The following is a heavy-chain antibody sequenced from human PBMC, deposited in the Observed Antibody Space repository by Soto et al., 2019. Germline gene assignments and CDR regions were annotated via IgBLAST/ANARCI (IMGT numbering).Heavy chain of an antibody. Sequence: SETLSLTCAVYGGSFSGYYWSWIRQPPGKGLEWIGEINHSGSTNYNPSLKSRVTISVDTSKNQFSLKLSSVTAADTAVYYCASGNGAAAGTPTHNWFDPWGQGTLVTSPQ. CDR2: INHSGST. CDR3: ASGNGAAAGTPTHNWFDP. D-gene: IGHD6-13*01. J-gene: IGHJ5*02. CDR1: GGSFSGYY. V-gene: IGHV4-34*01.